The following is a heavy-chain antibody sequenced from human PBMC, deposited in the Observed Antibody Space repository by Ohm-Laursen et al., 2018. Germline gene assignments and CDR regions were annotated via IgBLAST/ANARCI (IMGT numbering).Heavy chain of an antibody. V-gene: IGHV4-59*01. Sequence: SETLSLTCTVSGGSTSSYYWSWIRQPPGKGLEWIGYIYYSGSTNYNPSLKSRVTISVDTSKNQFSLKLSSVTAADTAVYYCARDRYDILTGYTFGIDYWGQGTLVTVSS. CDR2: IYYSGST. D-gene: IGHD3-9*01. J-gene: IGHJ4*02. CDR3: ARDRYDILTGYTFGIDY. CDR1: GGSTSSYY.